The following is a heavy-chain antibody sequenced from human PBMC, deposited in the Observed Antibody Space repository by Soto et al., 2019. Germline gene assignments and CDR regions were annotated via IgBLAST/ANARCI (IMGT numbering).Heavy chain of an antibody. V-gene: IGHV4-59*08. J-gene: IGHJ4*02. D-gene: IGHD2-8*01. CDR3: ARRSSSDCTNGVCPLGLFDY. CDR2: IYYSGST. CDR1: GGSISSYY. Sequence: PSETLSLTCTVSGGSISSYYWSWIRQPPGKGLEWIGYIYYSGSTNYNPSLKSRVTITVDTSKNQFSLKLSSVTAADTAVYYCARRSSSDCTNGVCPLGLFDYWGQGTLVTVSS.